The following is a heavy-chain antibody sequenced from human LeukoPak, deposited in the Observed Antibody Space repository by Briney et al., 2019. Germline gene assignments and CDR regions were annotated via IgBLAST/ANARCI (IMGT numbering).Heavy chain of an antibody. D-gene: IGHD6-19*01. CDR3: ARYSSGWLIDY. J-gene: IGHJ4*02. CDR2: IYSGGST. CDR1: GFTVSSNY. Sequence: GGSLRLSCAASGFTVSSNYMSWVRQAPGKGLEWVSVIYSGGSTYYADSVKGRFTISRDNSKNTLYLQMNSLRAEDTAVYYCARYSSGWLIDYWGQGTLVTVSS. V-gene: IGHV3-53*01.